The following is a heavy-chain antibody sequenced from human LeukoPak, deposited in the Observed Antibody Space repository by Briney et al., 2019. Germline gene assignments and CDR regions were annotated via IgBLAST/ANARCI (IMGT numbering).Heavy chain of an antibody. CDR2: IYYSGST. V-gene: IGHV4-30-4*08. CDR1: GGSISSGDYY. J-gene: IGHJ3*02. CDR3: ARDPGEDYVLGSPPGAFDI. Sequence: SETLSLTCTVSGGSISSGDYYWSWIRQPPGKGLEWIGYIYYSGSTYYNPSLKSRVTISVDTSKNQFSLKLSSVTAADTAVYYCARDPGEDYVLGSPPGAFDIWGQGTMVTVSS. D-gene: IGHD3-16*01.